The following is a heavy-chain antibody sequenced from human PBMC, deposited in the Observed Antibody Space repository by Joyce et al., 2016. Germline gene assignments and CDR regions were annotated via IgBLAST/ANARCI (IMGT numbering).Heavy chain of an antibody. CDR1: GFAFSSYG. CDR3: AKDRSIYGAFEY. Sequence: VQLVESGGGLIKLGRSLRLSCAASGFAFSSYGIHWVRQAPGKGLEWVAVMSYDGNNKYYADSVKGRFTISRDDSKNTLFLQMNSLRTEDTAVYYCAKDRSIYGAFEYWGQGTLVTVSS. J-gene: IGHJ4*02. V-gene: IGHV3-30*18. D-gene: IGHD3-3*01. CDR2: MSYDGNNK.